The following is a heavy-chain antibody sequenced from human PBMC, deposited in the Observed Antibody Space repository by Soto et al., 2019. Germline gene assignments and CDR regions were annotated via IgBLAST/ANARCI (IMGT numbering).Heavy chain of an antibody. CDR2: ISGSGYST. Sequence: PGGSLRLSCAASGFTFNNYAMSWVRQTPGMGLEWVAIISGSGYSTVYAGSVKGRFTISRDKSRSTLFLQMNSLGVDDTAVYYCAKDLHSSGWYVNDYWGQGALVTVSS. CDR1: GFTFNNYA. CDR3: AKDLHSSGWYVNDY. J-gene: IGHJ4*02. D-gene: IGHD6-19*01. V-gene: IGHV3-23*01.